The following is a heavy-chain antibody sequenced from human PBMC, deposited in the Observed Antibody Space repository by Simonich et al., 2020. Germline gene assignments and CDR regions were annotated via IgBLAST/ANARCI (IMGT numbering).Heavy chain of an antibody. CDR2: NNHSGST. CDR1: GGSFIGYY. J-gene: IGHJ3*02. CDR3: ARPLGIVWAFDI. V-gene: IGHV4-34*01. Sequence: QVQLQQWGAGLLKPSETLSLTCAVYGGSFIGYYWSWIRQPPGKGLEWIWENNHSGSTNYNPSLKSRVTISVDTSKNQFSLKLSSVTAADTAVYYCARPLGIVWAFDIWGQGTMVTVSS. D-gene: IGHD3-16*01.